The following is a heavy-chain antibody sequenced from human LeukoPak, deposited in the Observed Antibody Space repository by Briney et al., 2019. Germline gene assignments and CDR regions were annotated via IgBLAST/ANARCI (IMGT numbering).Heavy chain of an antibody. Sequence: ASVKVSCKASGYTFTGYYTHWVRQAPGQGLEGMGWINPNSGGTNYAQKFQGRVTMTRDTSISTAYMELSRLRSDDTAVYYCARNDRGPKDYYYYMDVWGKGTTVTVSS. J-gene: IGHJ6*03. CDR2: INPNSGGT. V-gene: IGHV1-2*02. D-gene: IGHD1-1*01. CDR1: GYTFTGYY. CDR3: ARNDRGPKDYYYYMDV.